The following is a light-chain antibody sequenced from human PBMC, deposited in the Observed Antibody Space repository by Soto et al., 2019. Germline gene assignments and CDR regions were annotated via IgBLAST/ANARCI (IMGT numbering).Light chain of an antibody. J-gene: IGKJ2*01. Sequence: EIVLTQSPATLSLSPGERATLSCRASQSVSSYLAWYQQKPGQAPRLLIYDASNRATGIPARFSGSGSGTDFTRTISSLEPEDFAVYCCQQRSNWPTCGQGTKVEIK. CDR2: DAS. CDR3: QQRSNWPT. V-gene: IGKV3-11*01. CDR1: QSVSSY.